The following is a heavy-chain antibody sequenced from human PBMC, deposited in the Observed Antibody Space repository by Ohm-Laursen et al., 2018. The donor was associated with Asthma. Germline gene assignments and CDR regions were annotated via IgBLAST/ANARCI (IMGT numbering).Heavy chain of an antibody. Sequence: ASVKVSCKASGYTFTGYYMHWVRQAPGQGLEWMGWINPNSGGTNYAQKFQGRVTITADESTSTAYMELSSLRSEDTAVYYCARVNKDYYDSSGYYVFDYWGQGTLVTVSS. D-gene: IGHD3-22*01. V-gene: IGHV1-2*02. CDR2: INPNSGGT. J-gene: IGHJ4*02. CDR3: ARVNKDYYDSSGYYVFDY. CDR1: GYTFTGYY.